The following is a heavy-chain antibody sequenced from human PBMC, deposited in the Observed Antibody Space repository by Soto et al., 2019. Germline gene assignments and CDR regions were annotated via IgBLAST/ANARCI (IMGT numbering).Heavy chain of an antibody. CDR2: IYQSGSA. CDR3: VSQYYISYSWDY. D-gene: IGHD2-21*01. V-gene: IGHV4-4*02. J-gene: IGHJ4*02. Sequence: QVQLQESGPGVVKPSETLSLTCAVSSGSISSSNWWSWVRQPPGKGLEWIGEIYQSGSANYNPSLESRVNMSVDKSRNNFSLRLYAVTAADTAVYYCVSQYYISYSWDYWGQGILVTVSS. CDR1: SGSISSSNW.